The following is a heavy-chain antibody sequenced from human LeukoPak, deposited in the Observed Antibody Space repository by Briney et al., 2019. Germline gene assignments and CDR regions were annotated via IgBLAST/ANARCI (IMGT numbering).Heavy chain of an antibody. CDR1: GFTVSSNY. CDR3: ASLDDRLYYFDY. Sequence: GGSLRLSCAASGFTVSSNYMSWVRQAPGKGLEWVSVIYSGGSTYYADSVKGRFTISRGNSKNTLYLQMNSLRAEDTAVYYCASLDDRLYYFDYWGQGTLVTVSS. V-gene: IGHV3-53*01. CDR2: IYSGGST. D-gene: IGHD3-22*01. J-gene: IGHJ4*02.